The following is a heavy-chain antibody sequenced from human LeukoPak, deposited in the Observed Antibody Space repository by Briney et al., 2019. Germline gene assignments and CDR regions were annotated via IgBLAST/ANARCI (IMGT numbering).Heavy chain of an antibody. Sequence: ASVKVSCKASLYTFTGFYMHWVRQAPGQGLEWMGWINPNSGGTNSAQKFQGRVTMTRDTSISTAYMELSRLRSDDTAVYYCARADTMVRGVPDYWGQGTLVTVSS. CDR2: INPNSGGT. D-gene: IGHD3-10*01. J-gene: IGHJ4*02. CDR1: LYTFTGFY. CDR3: ARADTMVRGVPDY. V-gene: IGHV1-2*02.